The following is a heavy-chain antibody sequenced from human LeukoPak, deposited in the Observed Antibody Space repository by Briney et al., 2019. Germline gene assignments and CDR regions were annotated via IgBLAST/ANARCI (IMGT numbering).Heavy chain of an antibody. CDR2: IYYSGST. J-gene: IGHJ4*02. Sequence: SETLSLTCTVSGGPISSSSYYWGWIRQPPGKGLEWIGSIYYSGSTYYNPSLKSRVTISVDTSKNQFSLKLSSVTAADTAVYYCARGYNWNYFPYWGQGTLVTVSS. V-gene: IGHV4-39*01. CDR3: ARGYNWNYFPY. CDR1: GGPISSSSYY. D-gene: IGHD1-7*01.